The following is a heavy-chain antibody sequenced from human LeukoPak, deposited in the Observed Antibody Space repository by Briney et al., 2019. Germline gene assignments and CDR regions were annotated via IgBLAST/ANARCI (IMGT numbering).Heavy chain of an antibody. Sequence: ASVKVSCKASGYTFTGYYMHWVRQAPGQGLEWMGWINPNSGGTNYAQKFQGRVTMTRDTSISTAYMELSRLRSDDTAVYYCARSIAAGSSEFDPWGQGTLVTVSS. CDR1: GYTFTGYY. D-gene: IGHD6-13*01. CDR2: INPNSGGT. J-gene: IGHJ5*02. CDR3: ARSIAAGSSEFDP. V-gene: IGHV1-2*02.